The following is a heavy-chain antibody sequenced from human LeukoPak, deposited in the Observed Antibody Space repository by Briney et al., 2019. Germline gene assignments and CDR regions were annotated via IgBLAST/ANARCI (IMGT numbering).Heavy chain of an antibody. CDR3: ARGRREDINYYYYYMDV. J-gene: IGHJ6*03. CDR1: GGSFSGYY. V-gene: IGHV4-34*01. CDR2: INHSGST. D-gene: IGHD2-15*01. Sequence: PSETLSLTCAVYGGSFSGYYWSWIRQPPGKGLEWIGEINHSGSTNYNPSLKSRVTISVDTSKNQFSLKLSTVTAADTAVYYCARGRREDINYYYYYMDVWGKGTTVTVSS.